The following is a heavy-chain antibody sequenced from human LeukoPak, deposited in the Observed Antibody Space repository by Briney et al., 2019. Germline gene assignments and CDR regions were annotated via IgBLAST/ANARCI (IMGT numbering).Heavy chain of an antibody. CDR1: GGSFSGYY. J-gene: IGHJ6*03. CDR3: ARLNHTAYSSGWYGYYYYYMDV. V-gene: IGHV4-34*01. D-gene: IGHD6-19*01. CDR2: IYHSGST. Sequence: PSETLSLTCAVYGGSFSGYYWSWIRQPPGKGLEWSGEIYHSGSTNYNPSLKSRVTISVDTSKNQFSLKVSSVTSADTAVYYCARLNHTAYSSGWYGYYYYYMDVWGKGTTVTISS.